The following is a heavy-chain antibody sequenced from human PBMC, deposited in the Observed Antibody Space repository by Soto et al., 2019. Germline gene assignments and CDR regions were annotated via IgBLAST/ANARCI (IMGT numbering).Heavy chain of an antibody. D-gene: IGHD3-10*01. CDR1: GDSVSSHY. CDR2: VYYSGSA. V-gene: IGHV4-59*02. Sequence: LSLTCTVSGDSVSSHYWSWIRQPPGKGLEWIGYVYYSGSANYNPSLKSRVTISLDTSKNQSSLKLTSVTAVDTAVYYCARGCNFGMSPFDCWGQGTLVTVSS. CDR3: ARGCNFGMSPFDC. J-gene: IGHJ4*02.